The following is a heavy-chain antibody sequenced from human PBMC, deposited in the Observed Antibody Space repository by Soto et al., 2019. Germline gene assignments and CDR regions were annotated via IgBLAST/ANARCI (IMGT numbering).Heavy chain of an antibody. V-gene: IGHV4-59*01. CDR1: GGSISSDY. Sequence: SQKRSLTCTVPGGSISSDYWSWIRQLPGQGLERIGYINYSGPTNSHPPLNSRAHISLDPSKHQFSLKLSSVTAADTAVYYCARAHYDSSGYWFDPCGQGTLV. CDR2: INYSGPT. D-gene: IGHD3-22*01. J-gene: IGHJ5*02. CDR3: ARAHYDSSGYWFDP.